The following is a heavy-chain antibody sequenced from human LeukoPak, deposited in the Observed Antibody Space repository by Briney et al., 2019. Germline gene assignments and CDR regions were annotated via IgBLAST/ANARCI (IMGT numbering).Heavy chain of an antibody. D-gene: IGHD1-26*01. Sequence: PGGSLRLSCVVSGITFSSTPMTWLRQTPGRGLEWVSAITVSGDSTYYADSVRGRFTISRDNSKNSLYLQMNSLRAEDTAVYYCASGGPYSGTYYLPYYFDYWGQGTLVTVSS. J-gene: IGHJ4*02. V-gene: IGHV3-23*01. CDR3: ASGGPYSGTYYLPYYFDY. CDR1: GITFSSTP. CDR2: ITVSGDST.